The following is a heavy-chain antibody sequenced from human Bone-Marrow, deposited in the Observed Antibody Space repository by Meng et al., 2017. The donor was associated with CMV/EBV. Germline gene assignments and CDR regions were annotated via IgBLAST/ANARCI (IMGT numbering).Heavy chain of an antibody. J-gene: IGHJ4*02. Sequence: SNSAAWNWIRQSPSRGLEWLGRTYYRSKWYNDYAVSVKSRITINPDTSKNQFSLQLNSVTAADTAVYYCARHPFEYSYGPQLGYFDYWGQGTLVTVSS. D-gene: IGHD5-18*01. CDR3: ARHPFEYSYGPQLGYFDY. V-gene: IGHV6-1*01. CDR2: TYYRSKWYN. CDR1: SNSAA.